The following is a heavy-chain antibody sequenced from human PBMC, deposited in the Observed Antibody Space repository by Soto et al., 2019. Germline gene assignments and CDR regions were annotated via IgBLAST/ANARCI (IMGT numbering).Heavy chain of an antibody. Sequence: MISRCCYWGWIRQPAGKGLEWIGRFSLSGTTNYNPSLSSRVTMSADVSKNQFSLRLASVTAADTALYYSARFIFPPAAPADYY. CDR3: ARFIFPPAAPADYY. J-gene: IGHJ6*03. CDR1: MISRCC. D-gene: IGHD2-2*01. CDR2: FSLSGTT. V-gene: IGHV4-61*02.